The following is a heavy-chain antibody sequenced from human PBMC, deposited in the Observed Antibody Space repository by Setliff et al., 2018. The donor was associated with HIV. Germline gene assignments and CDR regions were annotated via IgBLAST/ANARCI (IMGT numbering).Heavy chain of an antibody. CDR1: GYSFTAYD. Sequence: ASVKVSCKTSGYSFTAYDINWVRQATGRGLEWMAWMNPSTGEIGYAQKFQGRLTMTRDSSITTAFMELRGLRSEDTAIYYCARPSHVYDDDGPLGYWGQRTLVTVSS. V-gene: IGHV1-8*01. CDR2: MNPSTGEI. CDR3: ARPSHVYDDDGPLGY. J-gene: IGHJ4*02. D-gene: IGHD3-16*01.